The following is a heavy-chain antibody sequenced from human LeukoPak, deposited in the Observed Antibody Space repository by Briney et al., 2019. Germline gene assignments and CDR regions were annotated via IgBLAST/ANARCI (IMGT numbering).Heavy chain of an antibody. V-gene: IGHV3-74*01. D-gene: IGHD3-3*01. CDR3: ARDKRYYRSGSYPLNCDY. CDR2: INSDGSST. J-gene: IGHJ4*02. CDR1: GFTLSRKW. Sequence: GGSLRLSSSPSGFTLSRKWMHSLRQAPGKGLVWVSRINSDGSSTSYADSVKGRFTISRDNAKNTLYLQMNSLRAEDTAVYYCARDKRYYRSGSYPLNCDYWGLETLVTVSS.